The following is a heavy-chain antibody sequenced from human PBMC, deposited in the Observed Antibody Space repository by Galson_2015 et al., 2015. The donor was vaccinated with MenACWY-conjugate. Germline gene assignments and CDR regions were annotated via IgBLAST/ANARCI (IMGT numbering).Heavy chain of an antibody. CDR3: AKRDEYLDG. CDR2: IRYDGSYK. D-gene: IGHD2-2*02. CDR1: GFMFSSYG. Sequence: SLRLSCAASGFMFSSYGMHWVRQAPGKGLEWVALIRYDGSYKYYADSVKGRFTNSRDNSKNTLYLQMNSLRVEDTAVYYCAKRDEYLDGWGQGTLVTVSS. J-gene: IGHJ4*02. V-gene: IGHV3-30*02.